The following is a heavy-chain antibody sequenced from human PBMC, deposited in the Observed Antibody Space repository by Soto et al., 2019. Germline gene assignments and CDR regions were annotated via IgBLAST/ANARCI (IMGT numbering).Heavy chain of an antibody. V-gene: IGHV3-21*04. Sequence: EVQLVESGGGLVKPGGSLRLSCAASGFTFSSYSMNWVRQAPGKGLEWVSSISSSSSYIYYADSVKGRFTISRDNAKNSLYLQMNSLRAEDTAVYYCARTKQIYGDNWFDPWGQGTLVTVSS. CDR1: GFTFSSYS. D-gene: IGHD3-10*01. J-gene: IGHJ5*02. CDR2: ISSSSSYI. CDR3: ARTKQIYGDNWFDP.